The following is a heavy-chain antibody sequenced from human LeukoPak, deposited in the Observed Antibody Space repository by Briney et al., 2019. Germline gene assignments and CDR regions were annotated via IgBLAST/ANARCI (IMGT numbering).Heavy chain of an antibody. J-gene: IGHJ3*02. CDR2: ITGGSTTK. CDR1: GFTFSYYE. Sequence: PGGSLRLSCAASGFTFSYYEMIWVRQAPGKGLEWVSYITGGSTTKNYADSVKGRFTISRDNAKNSLYLQMNSLRAEDTAIYYCARFYGGNSNGFDIWGQGTMVTVSS. D-gene: IGHD4-23*01. CDR3: ARFYGGNSNGFDI. V-gene: IGHV3-48*03.